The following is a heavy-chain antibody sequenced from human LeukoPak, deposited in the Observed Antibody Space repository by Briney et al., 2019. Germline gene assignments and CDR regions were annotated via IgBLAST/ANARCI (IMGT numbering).Heavy chain of an antibody. D-gene: IGHD2-15*01. Sequence: GASVSVSCKASGYTFTSYDINWVRQAPGQGLGWMGWMNPNSGNTGYAQKFQGRVTMTRNTSISTAYMELSSLRSEDTAVYYCARGLGYCSGGSCYSDYWGQGTLVTVSS. J-gene: IGHJ4*02. CDR2: MNPNSGNT. V-gene: IGHV1-8*01. CDR1: GYTFTSYD. CDR3: ARGLGYCSGGSCYSDY.